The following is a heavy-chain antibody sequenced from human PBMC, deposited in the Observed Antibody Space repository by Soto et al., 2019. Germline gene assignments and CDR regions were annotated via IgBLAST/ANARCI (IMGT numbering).Heavy chain of an antibody. CDR2: IIPIFGTA. CDR3: ARASIAAAGTLKGYYGMDV. CDR1: GGTFSSYA. D-gene: IGHD6-13*01. J-gene: IGHJ6*02. Sequence: QVQLVQSGAEVKKPGSSVKVSCKASGGTFSSYAISWVRQAPGQGLEWMGGIIPIFGTANYAQKFQGRVTITADESTSTAYMELSSLRSEDTAVYYCARASIAAAGTLKGYYGMDVWGQGTMVTVSS. V-gene: IGHV1-69*12.